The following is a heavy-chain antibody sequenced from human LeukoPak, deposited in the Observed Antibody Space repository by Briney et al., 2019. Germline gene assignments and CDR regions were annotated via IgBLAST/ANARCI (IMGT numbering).Heavy chain of an antibody. CDR3: ARDGIRSSWYY. Sequence: GGSLRLFCAASGFTFSSYWMSWVRQAPGKGLEWVANIKQDGSEKYYVDSVKGRFTISRDNAKNSLYLQMNSLRAEDTAVYYCARDGIRSSWYYWGQGTLVTVSS. D-gene: IGHD6-13*01. CDR1: GFTFSSYW. CDR2: IKQDGSEK. V-gene: IGHV3-7*01. J-gene: IGHJ4*02.